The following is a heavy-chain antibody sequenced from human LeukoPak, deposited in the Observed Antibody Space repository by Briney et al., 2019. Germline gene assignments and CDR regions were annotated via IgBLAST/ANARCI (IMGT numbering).Heavy chain of an antibody. CDR2: IVVGSGNT. CDR1: GFTFTSSA. J-gene: IGHJ4*02. V-gene: IGHV1-58*02. D-gene: IGHD6-19*01. CDR3: AADLAAVAGNGGFDY. Sequence: ASVKVSCKASGFTFTSSAMQWVRQARGQRLEWIGWIVVGSGNTNYAQKFQERVTITRDMSTSTAYMELSSLRSEDTAVYYCAADLAAVAGNGGFDYWGQGTLVTVSS.